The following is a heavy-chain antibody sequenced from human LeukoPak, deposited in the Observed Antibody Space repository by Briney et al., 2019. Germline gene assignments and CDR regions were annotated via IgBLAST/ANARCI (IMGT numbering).Heavy chain of an antibody. J-gene: IGHJ4*02. D-gene: IGHD3-3*01. CDR1: GFIFNSYG. CDR2: IRNDGSNK. Sequence: PGGSLRFSCAASGFIFNSYGMHWVRQAPGKGLEWVAFIRNDGSNKYYSDSVKGRFTISRDNSKNTLYLQMNSLRAEDTAVYYCAKVGSEGIVILPTARGPQDWGQGTPVTVSS. CDR3: AKVGSEGIVILPTARGPQD. V-gene: IGHV3-30*02.